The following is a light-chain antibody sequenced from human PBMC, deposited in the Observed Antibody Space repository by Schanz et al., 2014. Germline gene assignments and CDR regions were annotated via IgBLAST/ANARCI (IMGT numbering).Light chain of an antibody. V-gene: IGLV2-8*01. CDR3: AAWDDSLNGWV. CDR1: SSDVGDYNY. J-gene: IGLJ3*02. Sequence: QSALTQPPSASGSPGQSVTISCTGTSSDVGDYNYVSWYQQHPGKAPKLMIYEVSKRPSGVPDRFSGSKSGTSASLAISGLQSEDEAEYYCAAWDDSLNGWVFGGGTKVTVL. CDR2: EVS.